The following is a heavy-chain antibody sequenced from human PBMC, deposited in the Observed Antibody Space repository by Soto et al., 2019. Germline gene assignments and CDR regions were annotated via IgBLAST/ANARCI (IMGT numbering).Heavy chain of an antibody. Sequence: GGSMSLSCAASDFTFSGYAMHWIRQDPDKGLEWVAVISYDGSNKYYADSVKGRFTISRDNSKNTLFLQMDSPRPEDTAVYYCAKHARYSGSYIDYRGQETLVTVSS. CDR3: AKHARYSGSYIDY. V-gene: IGHV3-30*18. J-gene: IGHJ4*02. CDR2: ISYDGSNK. D-gene: IGHD1-26*01. CDR1: DFTFSGYA.